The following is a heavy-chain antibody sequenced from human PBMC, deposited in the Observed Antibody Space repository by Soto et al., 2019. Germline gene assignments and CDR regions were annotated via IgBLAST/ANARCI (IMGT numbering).Heavy chain of an antibody. D-gene: IGHD3-22*01. CDR2: IFPIFGTA. Sequence: QVQLVQSGAEVKKPGSSVKVYCKASGGTFSSYAITWVRQAPGQGLEWMGGIFPIFGTANYAQKFQGRVTITADESTSTAYMELSSLRSEDTAVYYCARYDYYDSSGYYYYFDYWGQGTLVTVSS. CDR3: ARYDYYDSSGYYYYFDY. J-gene: IGHJ4*02. V-gene: IGHV1-69*01. CDR1: GGTFSSYA.